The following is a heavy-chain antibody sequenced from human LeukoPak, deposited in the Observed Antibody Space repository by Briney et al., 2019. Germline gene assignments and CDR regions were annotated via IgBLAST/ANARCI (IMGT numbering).Heavy chain of an antibody. D-gene: IGHD1-26*01. CDR3: ARGATIGFEVDY. CDR1: GYTFTSYD. V-gene: IGHV1-8*01. Sequence: ASVKVSCKASGYTFTSYDINWVRQATGQGLEWMGWMNPNSGNTGYAQKFQGRVTMTRNTSISTAYMELSSLRSEDTAVYYCARGATIGFEVDYWGQGTLVTVSS. CDR2: MNPNSGNT. J-gene: IGHJ4*02.